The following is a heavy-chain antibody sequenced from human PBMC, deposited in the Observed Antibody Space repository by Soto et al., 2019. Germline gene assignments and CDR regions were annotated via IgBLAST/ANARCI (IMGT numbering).Heavy chain of an antibody. CDR3: AHRRGDLLTGHYYFDY. D-gene: IGHD3-9*01. V-gene: IGHV4-59*01. J-gene: IGHJ4*02. CDR2: IHYSGST. CDR1: GGSISGYY. Sequence: SETLSLTCTVSGGSISGYYWSWIRQSPGKGLEWIGYIHYSGSTNYNPSLKSRVTKDTSENQVVLTMTNMDPVDTATYYCAHRRGDLLTGHYYFDYWGQGTLVTVSS.